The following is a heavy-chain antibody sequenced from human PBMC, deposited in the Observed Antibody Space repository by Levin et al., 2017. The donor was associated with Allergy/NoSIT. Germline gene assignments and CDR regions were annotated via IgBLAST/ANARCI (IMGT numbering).Heavy chain of an antibody. J-gene: IGHJ4*02. CDR3: ARADSGSWYSIDY. CDR2: IYYSGST. Sequence: SQTLSLTCTVSGGSISSYYWSWIRQSPGKGLEWIGYIYYSGSTIYNPSLKSRVTISVDTSKNQFSLNLSSVTAADTAVYYCARADSGSWYSIDYWGQGTLVTVSS. V-gene: IGHV4-59*01. CDR1: GGSISSYY. D-gene: IGHD6-13*01.